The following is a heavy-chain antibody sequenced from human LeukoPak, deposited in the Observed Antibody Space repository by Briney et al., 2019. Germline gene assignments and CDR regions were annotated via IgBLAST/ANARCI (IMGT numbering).Heavy chain of an antibody. V-gene: IGHV3-23*01. CDR3: ARDRSRYSYGFSEYYYYYYMDV. Sequence: GGTLRLSCAASGFTFSSYGMSWVRQAPGKGLEWVSAISGSGGSTYYADSVKGRFTISRDNSKNSLYLQMNSLRAEDTAVYYCARDRSRYSYGFSEYYYYYYMDVWGKGTTVTISS. CDR2: ISGSGGST. J-gene: IGHJ6*03. D-gene: IGHD5-18*01. CDR1: GFTFSSYG.